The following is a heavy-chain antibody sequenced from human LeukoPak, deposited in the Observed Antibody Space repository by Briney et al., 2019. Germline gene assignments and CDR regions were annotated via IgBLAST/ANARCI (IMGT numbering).Heavy chain of an antibody. D-gene: IGHD4-17*01. CDR2: IWYDGSNK. V-gene: IGHV3-33*01. Sequence: GGSLRLSCAASGFTFSSYGMHWVRQAPGKGLEWVAVIWYDGSNKYYADSVKGRFTISRDNSKNTLYLQMNSLRAEDTAVYYCARDLLDYGDNTFDYWGQGTLVTVSS. CDR3: ARDLLDYGDNTFDY. J-gene: IGHJ4*02. CDR1: GFTFSSYG.